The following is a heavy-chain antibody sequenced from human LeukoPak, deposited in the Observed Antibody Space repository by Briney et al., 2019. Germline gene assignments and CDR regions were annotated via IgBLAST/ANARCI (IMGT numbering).Heavy chain of an antibody. CDR2: SNTGST. V-gene: IGHV4-59*01. CDR1: VPPSVATT. D-gene: IGHD3-16*01. CDR3: ARGGRNWFDP. J-gene: IGHJ5*02. Sequence: PSETLSLTCTVSVPPSVATTGAGSGSPQGRDWSGLALSNTGSTNHNPSLKSRLTISVDTSKNQFSLKLSSVTAADTAVHYCARGGRNWFDPWGQGTLVTVSS.